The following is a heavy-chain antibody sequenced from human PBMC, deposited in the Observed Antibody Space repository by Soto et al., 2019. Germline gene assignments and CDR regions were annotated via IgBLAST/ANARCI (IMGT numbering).Heavy chain of an antibody. J-gene: IGHJ4*02. V-gene: IGHV1-69*12. CDR3: AREMTTSYYFDY. CDR1: GGTFRNYA. CDR2: IIPIFGTT. Sequence: QVQLVQSGAEVKKPGSSVKVSCKASGGTFRNYAISWVRQAPGQGLEWMGGIIPIFGTTNYAQKSQGRVTITADESTGTAYMELSNLRSDDTAVYHCAREMTTSYYFDYWGQGTLVTVSS. D-gene: IGHD4-4*01.